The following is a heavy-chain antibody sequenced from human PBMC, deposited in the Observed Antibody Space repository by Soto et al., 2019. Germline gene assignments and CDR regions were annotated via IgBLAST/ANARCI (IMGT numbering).Heavy chain of an antibody. CDR1: GFTFSDYY. D-gene: IGHD2-21*02. Sequence: GGSLRLSCAASGFTFSDYYMSWIRQAPGKGLEWVSYISSSSSYTNYADSVKGRFTISRDNAKNSLYLQMNSLRAEDTAVYYCARDSVVTAMRGHYYYYGMDVWGQGTTVTVSS. V-gene: IGHV3-11*06. CDR2: ISSSSSYT. CDR3: ARDSVVTAMRGHYYYYGMDV. J-gene: IGHJ6*02.